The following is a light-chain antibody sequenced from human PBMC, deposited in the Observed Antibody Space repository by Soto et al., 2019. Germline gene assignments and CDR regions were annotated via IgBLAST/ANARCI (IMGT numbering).Light chain of an antibody. CDR3: QHYANGPPWT. Sequence: VLKQSPRTVSLFPKKRATLSCRASQSVSSSYLAWYQQNPGQTPRLLIYGASNRATGIPARFSGSGSGTEFILTISSVHFEYFAVYFCQHYANGPPWTFGQGTNVDI. CDR1: QSVSSSY. CDR2: GAS. J-gene: IGKJ1*01. V-gene: IGKV3-20*01.